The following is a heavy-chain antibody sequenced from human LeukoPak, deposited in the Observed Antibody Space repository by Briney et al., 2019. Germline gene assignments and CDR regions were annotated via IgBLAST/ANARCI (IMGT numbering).Heavy chain of an antibody. D-gene: IGHD3-22*01. V-gene: IGHV3-30*03. CDR3: ARTPASPTYYYDSSGYFDY. J-gene: IGHJ4*02. CDR2: ISYDGSNE. CDR1: GFTFSSYG. Sequence: PGGSLRLSCVASGFTFSSYGMHWVRQAPGKGLEWVAFISYDGSNENIADSVKGRFIISRDNSKNTLYLQMNSLRAEDTAVYYCARTPASPTYYYDSSGYFDYWGQGTLVTVSS.